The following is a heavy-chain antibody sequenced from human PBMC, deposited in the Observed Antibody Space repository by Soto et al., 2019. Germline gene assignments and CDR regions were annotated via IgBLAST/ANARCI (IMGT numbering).Heavy chain of an antibody. CDR1: GLTFSSYA. J-gene: IGHJ4*02. Sequence: GWSRRLAGAASGLTFSSYAMSWVRQAAGKRLEWVSALSGVGEVTTYSADSVRGRFTTSRDNSKTTLYLQINRLRPEDTAVYYCAKHPHRSGWYYYFDYWGQGTLVTVSS. V-gene: IGHV3-23*01. D-gene: IGHD6-19*01. CDR2: LSGVGEVTT. CDR3: AKHPHRSGWYYYFDY.